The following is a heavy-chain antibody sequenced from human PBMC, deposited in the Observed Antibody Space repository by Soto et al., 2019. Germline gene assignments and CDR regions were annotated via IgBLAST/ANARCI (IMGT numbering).Heavy chain of an antibody. CDR1: GGSISSGGYS. V-gene: IGHV4-30-2*01. CDR3: ARSMTTVTTTDY. D-gene: IGHD4-17*01. CDR2: IYHSGST. Sequence: SETLSLTCAVSGGSISSGGYSWSWIRQPPGKGLEWIGYIYHSGSTYYNPSLKSRVTISVDRSKNQFSLKLSSVTAADTAVYYCARSMTTVTTTDYWGQGSLVTLSS. J-gene: IGHJ4*02.